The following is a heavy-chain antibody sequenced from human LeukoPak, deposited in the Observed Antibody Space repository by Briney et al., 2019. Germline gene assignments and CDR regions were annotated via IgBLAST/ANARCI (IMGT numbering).Heavy chain of an antibody. CDR1: GYTFTSYY. V-gene: IGHV1-46*01. CDR3: ARDLGIGRTFLDESEGEAFDI. D-gene: IGHD1-1*01. CDR2: INPSGGST. J-gene: IGHJ3*02. Sequence: ASVKVSCKASGYTFTSYYMHWVRQAPGQGLEWMGIINPSGGSTSYAQKFQGRVTMTRDTSTSTVYMELSSLRSEDTAVYYCARDLGIGRTFLDESEGEAFDIWGQGTMVTVSS.